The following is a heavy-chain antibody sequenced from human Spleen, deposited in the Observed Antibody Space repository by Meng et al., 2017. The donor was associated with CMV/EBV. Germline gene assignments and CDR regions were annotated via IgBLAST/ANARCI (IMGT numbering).Heavy chain of an antibody. CDR3: ARDPALLWFGESSYGMDV. Sequence: GESLKISCAASGFTFSSYEMNWVRQAPGEGLEWVSSISSSSSYISYADSVKGRFTISRDNARNSLYLQMNNLRLEDTAVYYCARDPALLWFGESSYGMDVWGQGTTVTVSS. CDR1: GFTFSSYE. J-gene: IGHJ6*02. CDR2: ISSSSSYI. V-gene: IGHV3-21*01. D-gene: IGHD3-10*01.